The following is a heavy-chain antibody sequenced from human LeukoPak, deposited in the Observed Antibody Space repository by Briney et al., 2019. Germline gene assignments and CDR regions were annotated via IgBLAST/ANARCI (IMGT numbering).Heavy chain of an antibody. CDR1: GFTISSYW. Sequence: QPGGSLRLSCAASGFTISSYWMSWVRQAPGKGLEWVANIKQDGSEIYYVDSVKGRFTISRDNAKNSLYLQMNSLRAEDTAVYYCARDRAVQGGGNAFDIWGQGTTVTVSS. J-gene: IGHJ3*02. D-gene: IGHD3-10*01. CDR3: ARDRAVQGGGNAFDI. CDR2: IKQDGSEI. V-gene: IGHV3-7*01.